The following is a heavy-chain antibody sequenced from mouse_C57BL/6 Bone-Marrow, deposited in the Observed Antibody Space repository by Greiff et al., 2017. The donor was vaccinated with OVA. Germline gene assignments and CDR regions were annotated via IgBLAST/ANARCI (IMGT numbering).Heavy chain of an antibody. CDR2: ISDGGSYT. V-gene: IGHV5-4*03. CDR1: EFTFSSYA. J-gene: IGHJ2*01. Sequence: EVMLVESGGGLVKPGGSLKLSCAASEFTFSSYAMSWVRQTPEKRLEWVATISDGGSYTYYPDNVKGRFTISRDNAKNNLYLQMSHLKSEDTAMYYCARADGYWRYFDYWGQGTTLTVSS. CDR3: ARADGYWRYFDY. D-gene: IGHD1-1*01.